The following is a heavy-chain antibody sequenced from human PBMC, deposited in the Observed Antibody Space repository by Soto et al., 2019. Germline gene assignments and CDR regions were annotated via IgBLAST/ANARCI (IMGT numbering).Heavy chain of an antibody. J-gene: IGHJ6*02. V-gene: IGHV3-30-3*01. CDR2: ISYDGSNK. CDR3: ARVVSGYDIYGMDV. CDR1: GFTFSSYA. D-gene: IGHD5-12*01. Sequence: GGSLRLSCAASGFTFSSYAMHWVRQAPGKGLEWVAVISYDGSNKYYADSVKGRFTISRDNTKNTLYLQTNSLRAEDTAVYYCARVVSGYDIYGMDVWGQGTTVTVSS.